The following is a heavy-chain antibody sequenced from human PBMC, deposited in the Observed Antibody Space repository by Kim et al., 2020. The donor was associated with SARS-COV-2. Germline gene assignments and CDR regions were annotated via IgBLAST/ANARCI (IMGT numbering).Heavy chain of an antibody. V-gene: IGHV4-39*01. Sequence: SETLSLTCTVSGGSISSSSYYWGWIRQPPGKGLEWIGSIYYSGSTYYNPSLKSRVTISVDTSKNQFSLKLSSVTAADTAVYYCARIFIAVAGTRAFDIWGQGTMVTVSS. J-gene: IGHJ3*02. CDR3: ARIFIAVAGTRAFDI. CDR1: GGSISSSSYY. CDR2: IYYSGST. D-gene: IGHD6-19*01.